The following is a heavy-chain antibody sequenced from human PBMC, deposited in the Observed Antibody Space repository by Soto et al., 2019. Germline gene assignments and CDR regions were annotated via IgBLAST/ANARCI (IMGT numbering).Heavy chain of an antibody. CDR1: GFTFRNYA. CDR3: ARGYRELLGCFNY. V-gene: IGHV3-30-3*01. J-gene: IGHJ4*02. Sequence: GGSLRLSCAASGFTFRNYAMHWVRQAPGKGLEWVATISYDGDNKYYTDSVKGPFTISRDNSKNTLYLQMNSLRAEDTAVYYCARGYRELLGCFNYWGQGTRVTVSS. CDR2: ISYDGDNK. D-gene: IGHD3-10*02.